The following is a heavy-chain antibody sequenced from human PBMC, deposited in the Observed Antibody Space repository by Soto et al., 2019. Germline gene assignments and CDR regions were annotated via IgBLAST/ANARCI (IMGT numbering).Heavy chain of an antibody. CDR3: ARCYCSGGSCFTCWHFDL. J-gene: IGHJ2*01. CDR2: IGTYIVKT. D-gene: IGHD2-15*01. Sequence: QGQLGQSRAEVRKPGASVKVSCQASGYIFNNSGLSWVRQVPGQGLEWVGWIGTYIVKTDYAQKFRDRVTMTADPTTNTSYMERRSLTSDDSAFYYCARCYCSGGSCFTCWHFDLWGRGTLVTVSS. CDR1: GYIFNNSG. V-gene: IGHV1-18*01.